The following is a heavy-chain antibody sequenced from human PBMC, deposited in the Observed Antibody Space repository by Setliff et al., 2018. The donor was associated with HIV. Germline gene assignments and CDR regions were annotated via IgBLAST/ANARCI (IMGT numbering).Heavy chain of an antibody. J-gene: IGHJ4*02. Sequence: SVKVSCKASGGTFSSYSINWVRQAPGQGLEWMGGIIPIYGTPIYAQKFQGRVTITADESTRTAYMELSSLRSEDTAVYFCARAGAEVTSHFDWWGQGTLVTVSS. CDR2: IIPIYGTP. CDR3: ARAGAEVTSHFDW. CDR1: GGTFSSYS. V-gene: IGHV1-69*13. D-gene: IGHD2-21*02.